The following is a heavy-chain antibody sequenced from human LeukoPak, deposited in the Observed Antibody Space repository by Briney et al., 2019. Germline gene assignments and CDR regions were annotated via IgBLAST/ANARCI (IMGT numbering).Heavy chain of an antibody. CDR1: GYTFTSYY. Sequence: GASVKVSCKASGYTFTSYYMHWVRQAPGEGLEWMGIINPTGGSTSYAQKFQGRVTMTRDTSISTAYMELSRLRSDDTAVYYCAGWFGESNMDVWGKGTTVTVSS. V-gene: IGHV1-46*01. D-gene: IGHD3-10*01. J-gene: IGHJ6*03. CDR2: INPTGGST. CDR3: AGWFGESNMDV.